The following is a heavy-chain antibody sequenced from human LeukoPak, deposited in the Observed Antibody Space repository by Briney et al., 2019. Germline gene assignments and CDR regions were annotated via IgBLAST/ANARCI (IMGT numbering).Heavy chain of an antibody. CDR2: IIPIFGTA. D-gene: IGHD3-10*01. J-gene: IGHJ6*03. Sequence: SVKVSCKASGGTFSSYAISWVRQAPGQGLEWMGGIIPIFGTANYAQKFQGRVTITADESTSTAYMELGSLRSEDTAVYYCARASYYYGSGSLPNVDYYYYYMDVWGKGTTVTVSS. CDR3: ARASYYYGSGSLPNVDYYYYYMDV. CDR1: GGTFSSYA. V-gene: IGHV1-69*13.